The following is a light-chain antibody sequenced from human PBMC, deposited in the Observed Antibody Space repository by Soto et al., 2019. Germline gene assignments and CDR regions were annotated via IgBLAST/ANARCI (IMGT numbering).Light chain of an antibody. J-gene: IGKJ1*01. CDR2: DAS. CDR1: QSVSSY. V-gene: IGKV3-11*01. CDR3: QQRSNWT. Sequence: EIVLTQSPSTLSLSPGERATLSCRASQSVSSYLAWYHQKPVQAPRLLIYDASNRATGIPARFSGSGSGTDFTLTISSLEPEDFAVYYCQQRSNWTFGQGTRWIS.